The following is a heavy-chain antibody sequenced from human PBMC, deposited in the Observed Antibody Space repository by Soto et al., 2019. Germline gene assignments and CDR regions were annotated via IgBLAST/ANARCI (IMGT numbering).Heavy chain of an antibody. Sequence: EVQLVESGGGLVQPGGSLRLSCAASGFTFSNYRMHGVRQAPGKGLVWVSRIAGDGSGITYADSVKGRFTIARDNAKNTPDLQMSSLRAEDTSVSYGARVYPGNYDSWGQGTLVTVSS. J-gene: IGHJ5*01. CDR1: GFTFSNYR. D-gene: IGHD3-3*01. CDR3: ARVYPGNYDS. V-gene: IGHV3-74*01. CDR2: IAGDGSGI.